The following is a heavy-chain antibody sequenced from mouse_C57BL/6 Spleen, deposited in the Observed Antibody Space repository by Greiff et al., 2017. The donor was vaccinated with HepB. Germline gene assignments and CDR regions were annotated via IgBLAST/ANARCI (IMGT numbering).Heavy chain of an antibody. D-gene: IGHD6-2*01. CDR3: ARVSPFDY. Sequence: HVQLQQPGAELVKPGASVKMSCKASGYTFTSYWITWVKQRPGQGLEWIGDSYPGSGSTNYNEKFKSKATLTVDTSSSTAYMQRSSLTSEDAAVYNCARVSPFDYGGEGTTLTVAT. J-gene: IGHJ2*01. CDR1: GYTFTSYW. CDR2: SYPGSGST. V-gene: IGHV1-55*01.